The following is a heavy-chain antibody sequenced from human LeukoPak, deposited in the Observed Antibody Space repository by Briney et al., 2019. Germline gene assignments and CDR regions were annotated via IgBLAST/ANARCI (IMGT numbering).Heavy chain of an antibody. CDR2: IYSGGST. D-gene: IGHD4-17*01. V-gene: IGHV3-66*01. J-gene: IGHJ4*02. CDR1: GFTVSSNY. CDR3: ARSPVYGDYVYYFDY. Sequence: GGSLRLSYAASGFTVSSNYMSWVRQAPGKGLEWVSVIYSGGSTYYADSVKGRFTISRDNSKNTLYLQMNSLRAEDTAVYYCARSPVYGDYVYYFDYWGQGTLVTVSS.